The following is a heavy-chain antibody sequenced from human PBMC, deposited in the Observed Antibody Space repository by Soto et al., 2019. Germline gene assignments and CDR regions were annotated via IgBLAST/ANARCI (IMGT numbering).Heavy chain of an antibody. CDR2: IHTGNGNT. CDR3: AISLRLGESFDY. D-gene: IGHD3-16*01. V-gene: IGHV1-3*04. Sequence: QVQLVQSGAEVKKPGASVQDSCKPSGYTLTTYAIHWVRQAPGQSLEWMAWIHTGNGNTKYSPRFQGRVTITRDTSASTAYMELSSLRSDDTAVYYCAISLRLGESFDYWGQGTLVTVSS. CDR1: GYTLTTYA. J-gene: IGHJ4*02.